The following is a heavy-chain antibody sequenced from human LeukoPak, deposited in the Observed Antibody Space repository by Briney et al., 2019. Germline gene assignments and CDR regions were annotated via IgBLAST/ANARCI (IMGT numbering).Heavy chain of an antibody. CDR2: ISGSGHDI. Sequence: GGSLRLSCAASGFTFSDSYMTWVRQAPGKGVERVAYISGSGHDINYSDSVKGRFTISRDNAKNSLYLQMSSLRVEDTAVYYCTRDPRHFDSCGQGTLVTVSS. D-gene: IGHD6-6*01. V-gene: IGHV3-11*04. CDR1: GFTFSDSY. CDR3: TRDPRHFDS. J-gene: IGHJ5*01.